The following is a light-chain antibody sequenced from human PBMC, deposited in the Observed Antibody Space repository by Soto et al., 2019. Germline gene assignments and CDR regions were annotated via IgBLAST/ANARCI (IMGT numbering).Light chain of an antibody. CDR1: QTIRGL. J-gene: IGKJ5*01. CDR3: QQRHNWPIT. V-gene: IGKV3-11*01. Sequence: EIVLTQSPATLSLSPGERATLSCRTSQTIRGLLNWYQQRPCQAPRLLIYDTSNRATDIPARCSGSGSGTYFILTISSLDPADFGVYFCQQRHNWPITFGKGTRLDIK. CDR2: DTS.